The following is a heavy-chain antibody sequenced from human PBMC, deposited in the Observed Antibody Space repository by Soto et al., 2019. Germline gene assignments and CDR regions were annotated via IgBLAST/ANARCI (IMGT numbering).Heavy chain of an antibody. D-gene: IGHD3-22*01. J-gene: IGHJ3*02. V-gene: IGHV4-31*03. CDR1: GDSISRIDYY. Sequence: SETLSLTCSVSGDSISRIDYYWTWIRQHPEKGLEWIGNIYFRGNTYYSPSLESRLTISVDTSKNQFSLKLASVTAADTAVYYCAREGGSYDSGGYLIRGAFDIWGQGTMVTVSS. CDR3: AREGGSYDSGGYLIRGAFDI. CDR2: IYFRGNT.